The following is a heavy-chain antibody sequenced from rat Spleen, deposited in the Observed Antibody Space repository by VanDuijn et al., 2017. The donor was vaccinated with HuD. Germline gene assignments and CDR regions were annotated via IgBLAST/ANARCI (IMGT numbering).Heavy chain of an antibody. D-gene: IGHD1-12*03. Sequence: QVHLKESGPGRVQPSQTLSLTCTVSGFSLSRHGVIWVRQPPGKGLEWMGVIWGSGDTNYKSALKSRLSISRDTSKSQVFLKMNNLQTEDTAIYFCTRGYYDGYYHVRFAYWGQGTLVTVSS. J-gene: IGHJ3*01. CDR2: IWGSGDT. CDR1: GFSLSRHG. V-gene: IGHV2-13*01. CDR3: TRGYYDGYYHVRFAY.